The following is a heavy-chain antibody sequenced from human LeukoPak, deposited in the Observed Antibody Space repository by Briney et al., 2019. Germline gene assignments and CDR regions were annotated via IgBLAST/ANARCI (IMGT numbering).Heavy chain of an antibody. V-gene: IGHV1-69*01. J-gene: IGHJ3*02. D-gene: IGHD3-3*01. CDR3: VSKFWSDPDAFDI. Sequence: GGSLRLSCAASGFTFSSYAISWVRQAPGQGLEWMGGIIPIFGTANYAQKFQGRVTITADESTSTAYMELSSLRSEDTAVYYCVSKFWSDPDAFDIWGQGTMVTVSS. CDR2: IIPIFGTA. CDR1: GFTFSSYA.